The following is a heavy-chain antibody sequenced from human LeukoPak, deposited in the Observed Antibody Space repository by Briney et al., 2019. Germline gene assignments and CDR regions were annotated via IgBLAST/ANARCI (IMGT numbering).Heavy chain of an antibody. D-gene: IGHD3-22*01. Sequence: PSETLSLTCTVSGGSISSSSYSWGWIRQPPGKGLEWIGSIYYSGSTYYNPSLKSRVTISVDTSKNQFSLKLSSVIAADTAVYYCALVNSPPHDAFDIWGQGTMVTVSS. CDR3: ALVNSPPHDAFDI. V-gene: IGHV4-39*01. CDR2: IYYSGST. J-gene: IGHJ3*02. CDR1: GGSISSSSYS.